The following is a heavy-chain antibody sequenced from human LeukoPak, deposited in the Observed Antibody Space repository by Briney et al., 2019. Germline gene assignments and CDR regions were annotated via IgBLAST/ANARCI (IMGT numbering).Heavy chain of an antibody. J-gene: IGHJ4*02. V-gene: IGHV3-23*01. CDR1: GFTFNSNA. CDR3: ARDPLLRYFDWLGTSGAYYFDY. CDR2: ITAPGDAT. Sequence: HPGGSLRLSCAASGFTFNSNAMIWVRQAPGKGLESVSAITAPGDATFYADSVKGRFTISRDNSKNTLYLQMNSLRAEDTAVYYCARDPLLRYFDWLGTSGAYYFDYWGQGTLVTVSS. D-gene: IGHD3-9*01.